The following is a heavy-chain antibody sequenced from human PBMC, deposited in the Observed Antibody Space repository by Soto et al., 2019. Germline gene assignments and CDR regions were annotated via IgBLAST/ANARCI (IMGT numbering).Heavy chain of an antibody. V-gene: IGHV5-51*03. CDR1: GYRFTTYW. Sequence: EVQLVQSGPEVKKPGESLKISCQSSGYRFTTYWVGWVRQMPGKGLEWMGIIYPGDSDTRYSPSFQGQVTISADRSISTAYLQWSTLKASDTAMYYCARRYCSGGTCAFDIWGQGTMVTVSS. CDR3: ARRYCSGGTCAFDI. D-gene: IGHD2-15*01. J-gene: IGHJ3*02. CDR2: IYPGDSDT.